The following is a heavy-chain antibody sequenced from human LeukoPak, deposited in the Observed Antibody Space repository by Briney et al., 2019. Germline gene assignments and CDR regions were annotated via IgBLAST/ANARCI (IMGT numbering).Heavy chain of an antibody. J-gene: IGHJ4*02. CDR1: GFTFSSYS. D-gene: IGHD5-12*01. CDR3: ARMATIRNSFYFDY. CDR2: ISSSSSTI. Sequence: GRSLRLSCAASGFTFSSYSMIWVRQAPGKGLEWVSYISSSSSTIYYADSVKGRFTISRDNAKNSLYLQMNSLRDEDTAVYYCARMATIRNSFYFDYWGQGTLVTVSS. V-gene: IGHV3-48*02.